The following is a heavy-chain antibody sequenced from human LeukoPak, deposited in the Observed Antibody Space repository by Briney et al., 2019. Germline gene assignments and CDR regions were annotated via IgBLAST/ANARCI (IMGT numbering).Heavy chain of an antibody. D-gene: IGHD5-12*01. J-gene: IGHJ4*02. CDR2: IWYDGSNK. CDR1: GFIFSSYG. Sequence: GRSLRLSCAASGFIFSSYGMHWVRQAPGKGLEWVAVIWYDGSNKYFVDSVKGRFTISRDSSKNTLYLQMNSLRAEDTAVYYCARGPNSGYGMWGQGTLVTVSS. V-gene: IGHV3-33*01. CDR3: ARGPNSGYGM.